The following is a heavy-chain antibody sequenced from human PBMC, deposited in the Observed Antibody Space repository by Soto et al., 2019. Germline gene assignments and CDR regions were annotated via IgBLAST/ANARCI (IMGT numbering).Heavy chain of an antibody. CDR3: AREGYGDFDAFDI. V-gene: IGHV3-72*01. J-gene: IGHJ3*02. Sequence: EVQLVESGGGLVQPGGSLRLSCAASGFTFSDHYMDWVRQAPGKGLEWVGRTRNKANSYTTEYAASVKGRFTISRHDSKNSLYLQMNSLKTEDTAVYYCAREGYGDFDAFDIWGQGTMVTVSS. CDR2: TRNKANSYTT. CDR1: GFTFSDHY. D-gene: IGHD4-17*01.